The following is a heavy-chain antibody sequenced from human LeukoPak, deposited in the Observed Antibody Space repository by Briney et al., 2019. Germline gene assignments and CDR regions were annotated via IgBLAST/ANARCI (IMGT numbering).Heavy chain of an antibody. Sequence: GESLKISCKGSGYSFTSYWIGWVRQMTGKGLEWMGIIYPGDSDTRYSPSFQGQVTISADKSISTAYLQWSSLKASDTAMYYCARGLLWFGELFLSAFDIWGQGTMVTVSS. CDR2: IYPGDSDT. CDR3: ARGLLWFGELFLSAFDI. CDR1: GYSFTSYW. D-gene: IGHD3-10*01. V-gene: IGHV5-51*01. J-gene: IGHJ3*02.